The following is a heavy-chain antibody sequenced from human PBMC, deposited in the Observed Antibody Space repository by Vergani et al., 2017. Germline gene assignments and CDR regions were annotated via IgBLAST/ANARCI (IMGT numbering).Heavy chain of an antibody. CDR3: AKDLHSSGWAYYYYYGMDV. D-gene: IGHD6-19*01. J-gene: IGHJ6*02. CDR1: GFTFDDYA. Sequence: EVQLVESGGGLVQPGRSLRLSCAASGFTFDDYAMHWVRQAPGKGLEWVSGISWNSGSIGYADSVKGRFTISRDNAKNSLYLQMNSLRAEDTALYYCAKDLHSSGWAYYYYYGMDVWGQGTTVTVSS. V-gene: IGHV3-9*01. CDR2: ISWNSGSI.